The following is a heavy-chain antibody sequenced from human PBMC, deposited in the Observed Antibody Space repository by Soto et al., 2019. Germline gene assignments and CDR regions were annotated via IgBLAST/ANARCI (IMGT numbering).Heavy chain of an antibody. Sequence: GGSLRVSCAASGFTFDDYAMHWVRQAPGKGLEWVSGISWNSGSIGYADSVKGRFTISRDNAKNSLYLQMNSLRAEDTALYYCAKDSGYDLAAYFDYWGQGTLVTVSS. J-gene: IGHJ4*02. CDR1: GFTFDDYA. D-gene: IGHD5-12*01. V-gene: IGHV3-9*01. CDR3: AKDSGYDLAAYFDY. CDR2: ISWNSGSI.